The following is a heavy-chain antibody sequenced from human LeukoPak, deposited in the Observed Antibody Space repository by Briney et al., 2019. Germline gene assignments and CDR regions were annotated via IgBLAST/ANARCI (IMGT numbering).Heavy chain of an antibody. CDR2: ISSSSSYI. D-gene: IGHD3-10*01. CDR1: GFTFSSYS. J-gene: IGHJ4*02. Sequence: GGSLRLSCAASGFTFSSYSMNWVRQAPGKGLEWVSSISSSSSYIYYADSVKGRFTISRDNAKNSLYLQMNSLRAEDTAVSYCARDRGFGELFFDYWGQGTLVTVSS. V-gene: IGHV3-21*01. CDR3: ARDRGFGELFFDY.